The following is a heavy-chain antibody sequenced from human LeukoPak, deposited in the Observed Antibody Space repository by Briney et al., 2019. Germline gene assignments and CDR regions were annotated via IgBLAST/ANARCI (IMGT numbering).Heavy chain of an antibody. Sequence: ASVKVSCKASGYTFTDSYMHWVRQAPGQGLEWMGWINPNRGGTKYAQKLQGRVTMTRDTSISTAYMELSRLRSDDTAVYYCARDHQLVAFDPWGQGTLVTVSS. J-gene: IGHJ5*02. V-gene: IGHV1-2*02. CDR3: ARDHQLVAFDP. CDR1: GYTFTDSY. CDR2: INPNRGGT. D-gene: IGHD6-13*01.